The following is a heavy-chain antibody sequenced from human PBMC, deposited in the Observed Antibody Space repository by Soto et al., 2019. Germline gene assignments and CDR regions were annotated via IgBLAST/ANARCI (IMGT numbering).Heavy chain of an antibody. J-gene: IGHJ4*02. D-gene: IGHD5-12*01. Sequence: SETLSLTCTVSGGSISSYYWSWIRQPPGKGLEWIGYIYSSGSTNYNPSLKSRVTISVGTCKNQFSLKLSSVTAADSAVYYVERGSGGYRGYDPFDYWAQGTLLTISS. CDR2: IYSSGST. V-gene: IGHV4-59*01. CDR3: ERGSGGYRGYDPFDY. CDR1: GGSISSYY.